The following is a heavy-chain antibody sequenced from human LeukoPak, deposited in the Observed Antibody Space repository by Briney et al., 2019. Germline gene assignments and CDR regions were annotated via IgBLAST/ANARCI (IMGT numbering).Heavy chain of an antibody. CDR3: ARAERHIVVVTASYYFDY. CDR2: IYYSGST. J-gene: IGHJ4*02. V-gene: IGHV4-59*01. CDR1: GGSISSYY. D-gene: IGHD2-21*02. Sequence: SETLSLTCTVSGGSISSYYWSWIRQPPGKGLEWIGYIYYSGSTNYNPSLKSRVTISVDTSKNQFSLKLSSVTAADTAVYYCARAERHIVVVTASYYFDYWGQGTLVTVPS.